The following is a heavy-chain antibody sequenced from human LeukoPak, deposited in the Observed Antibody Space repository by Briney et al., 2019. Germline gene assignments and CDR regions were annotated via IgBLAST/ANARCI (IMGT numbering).Heavy chain of an antibody. V-gene: IGHV3-48*04. D-gene: IGHD6-19*01. CDR1: GLTVSSYS. J-gene: IGHJ6*02. CDR3: ARDRRKKQWPTSGMDV. CDR2: ISSSSSTI. Sequence: RSGGSLRLSCVASGLTVSSYSMNWVRQAPGKGLEWVSYISSSSSTIYYADSVKGRFTISRDNAKNSLYLQMNSLRAEDTAVYYCARDRRKKQWPTSGMDVWGQGTTATVSS.